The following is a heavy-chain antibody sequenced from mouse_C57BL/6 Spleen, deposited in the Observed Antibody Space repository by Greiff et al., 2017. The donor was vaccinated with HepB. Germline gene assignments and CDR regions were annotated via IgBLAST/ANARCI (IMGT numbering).Heavy chain of an antibody. CDR2: IYPGDGDT. CDR1: GYAFSSYW. J-gene: IGHJ2*01. V-gene: IGHV1-80*01. Sequence: VQLVESGAELVKPGASVKISCKASGYAFSSYWMNWVKQRPGKGLEWIGQIYPGDGDTNYNGKFKGKATLTADKSSSTAYMQLSSLTSEDSAVYFCARRIHYYGSSPYYFDYWGQGTTLTVSS. CDR3: ARRIHYYGSSPYYFDY. D-gene: IGHD1-1*01.